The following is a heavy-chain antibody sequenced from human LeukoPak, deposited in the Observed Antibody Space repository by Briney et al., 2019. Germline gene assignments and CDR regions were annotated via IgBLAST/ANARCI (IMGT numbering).Heavy chain of an antibody. Sequence: PSETLSLTCAVSGYSISSSNWWGWIRQPPGKGLEWIGYIYYSGSTYYNPSLKSRVTISVDTSKNQFSLKLSSVTAADTAVYYCATLASDFWSGYPDDYWGQGTLVTVSS. CDR3: ATLASDFWSGYPDDY. J-gene: IGHJ4*02. CDR2: IYYSGST. CDR1: GYSISSSNW. D-gene: IGHD3-3*01. V-gene: IGHV4-28*01.